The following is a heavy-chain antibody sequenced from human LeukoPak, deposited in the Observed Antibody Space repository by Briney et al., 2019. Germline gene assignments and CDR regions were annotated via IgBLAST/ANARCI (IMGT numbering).Heavy chain of an antibody. D-gene: IGHD6-19*01. CDR1: GFTYSNYA. J-gene: IGHJ4*02. V-gene: IGHV3-23*01. CDR2: ISSGGGTT. CDR3: TKAGIAVPATPDY. Sequence: GGSLRLSCAASGFTYSNYAMNWVRQAAGKGLGWVSGISSGGGTTYYADSVKGRFIISRDNSKNTLYLQMDSLRAEDTAVYYCTKAGIAVPATPDYWGQGTLVTVSS.